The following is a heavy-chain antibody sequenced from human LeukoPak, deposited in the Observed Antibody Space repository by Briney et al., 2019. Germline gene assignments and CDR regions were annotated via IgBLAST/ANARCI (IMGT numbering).Heavy chain of an antibody. CDR2: LSYDGRDK. CDR3: ARDGGGTSADYYFDY. J-gene: IGHJ4*02. D-gene: IGHD2-2*01. V-gene: IGHV3-30*04. CDR1: RFTFTSYA. Sequence: TGRSLRLACAASRFTFTSYATHWVRQAPGKGLEWVAVLSYDGRDKHYADSVKGRFTISRDNSKSTLYLQMNRLRAEDTAVYYCARDGGGTSADYYFDYWGQGTLVTVSS.